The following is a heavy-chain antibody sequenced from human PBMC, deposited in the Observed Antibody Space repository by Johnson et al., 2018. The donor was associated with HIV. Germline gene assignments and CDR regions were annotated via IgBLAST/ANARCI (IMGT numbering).Heavy chain of an antibody. J-gene: IGHJ3*01. D-gene: IGHD2-21*01. V-gene: IGHV3-49*04. CDR3: TRDTWGLRPDEGCDV. CDR2: IASKIYGGTI. CDR1: GFNFGDHS. Sequence: VQLVESGGGLEQPGRSLRLSCTASGFNFGDHSMAWVRQAPGKGLEWVGFIASKIYGGTIEYAASVKGRFTISRDDSRSIAYLQMNSLRTEDTGVYYCTRDTWGLRPDEGCDVWGQGTMVTVSS.